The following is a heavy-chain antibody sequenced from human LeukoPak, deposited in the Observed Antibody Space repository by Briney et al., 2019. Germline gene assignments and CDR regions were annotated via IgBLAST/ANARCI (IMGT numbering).Heavy chain of an antibody. Sequence: GGSLRLSCAASGFTFSRHWMHWVRQVPGKGLEWVSRINNDGRTTSYADVVKGRFTISRDNAKNTLLLQMKTLRVEDTAVYYCARGPPYTGGSNVGDYWGQGTPVTVSS. CDR2: INNDGRTT. D-gene: IGHD6-19*01. CDR1: GFTFSRHW. CDR3: ARGPPYTGGSNVGDY. J-gene: IGHJ4*02. V-gene: IGHV3-74*01.